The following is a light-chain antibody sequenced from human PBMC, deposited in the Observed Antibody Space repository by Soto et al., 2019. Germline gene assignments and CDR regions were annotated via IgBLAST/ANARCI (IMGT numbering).Light chain of an antibody. CDR2: DVS. CDR1: SSDVGGYNY. CDR3: CSYAGSYKGVV. J-gene: IGLJ2*01. Sequence: QSALTQPRSVSGSPGQSVTISCTGTSSDVGGYNYVSWYQQHPGKAPKLMIYDVSKRPSGVPDRFSGSKSGNMASLTISGLQAEDEADYYCCSYAGSYKGVVFGGGTKLTVL. V-gene: IGLV2-11*01.